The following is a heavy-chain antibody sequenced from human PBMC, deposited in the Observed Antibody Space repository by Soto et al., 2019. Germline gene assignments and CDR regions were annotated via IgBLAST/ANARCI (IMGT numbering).Heavy chain of an antibody. CDR1: GFTFSDHH. D-gene: IGHD3-10*01. V-gene: IGHV3-72*01. CDR3: SRDLGS. Sequence: EVPLVESGGNLVQPGGSLRLSCAASGFTFSDHHMDWVRQAPGKGLEWVGRTRNKANSYTTEYAASVKGRFTISRDDSNNSLYLKMNSLKTEDTAVYYCSRDLGSWGQGTLVTVSS. J-gene: IGHJ5*02. CDR2: TRNKANSYTT.